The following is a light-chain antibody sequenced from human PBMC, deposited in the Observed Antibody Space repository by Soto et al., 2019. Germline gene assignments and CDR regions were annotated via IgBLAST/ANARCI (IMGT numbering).Light chain of an antibody. CDR1: SGDSNYA. Sequence: QLVLTQSPSASPSLGASVKLTCTLSSGDSNYAIAWHQQQSEKGPRYLMKLNSDGSHSKGDGIPDRFSGSSSGAERYLTISSLQSEDEADYYCQTWGSGIVVFGGGTKLTVL. CDR3: QTWGSGIVV. J-gene: IGLJ2*01. V-gene: IGLV4-69*01. CDR2: LNSDGSH.